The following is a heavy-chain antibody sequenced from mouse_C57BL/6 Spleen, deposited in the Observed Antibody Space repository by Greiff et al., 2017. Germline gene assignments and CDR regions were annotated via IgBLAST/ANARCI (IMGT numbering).Heavy chain of an antibody. CDR2: IWSDGST. V-gene: IGHV2-6-1*01. CDR1: GFSLTSYG. Sequence: VKVIESGPGLVAPSQSLSITCTVSGFSLTSYGVHWVRQPPGTGLEWLVVIWSDGSTTYNSALKSRLSISKDNSKSQVFLKMNSLQTDDTAMYYCARHGYGRGYFDVWGTGTTVTVSS. D-gene: IGHD1-1*01. J-gene: IGHJ1*03. CDR3: ARHGYGRGYFDV.